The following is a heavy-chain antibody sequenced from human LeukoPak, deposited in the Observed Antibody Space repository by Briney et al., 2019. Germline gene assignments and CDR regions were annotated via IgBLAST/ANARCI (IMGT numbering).Heavy chain of an antibody. J-gene: IGHJ6*02. V-gene: IGHV4-34*01. CDR3: ARDPIRRYYDFWSGYSPDYYGMDV. Sequence: SETLSLICGVYGGSFSGYYWSWIRQPPGKGLEWIGEVNHSGSTNYNPSLKSRVTISVDTSKNQFSLKLSSVTAADTAVYYCARDPIRRYYDFWSGYSPDYYGMDVWGQGTTVTVSS. D-gene: IGHD3-3*01. CDR1: GGSFSGYY. CDR2: VNHSGST.